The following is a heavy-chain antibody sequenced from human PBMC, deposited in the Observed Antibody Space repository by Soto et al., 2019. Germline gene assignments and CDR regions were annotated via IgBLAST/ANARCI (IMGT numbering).Heavy chain of an antibody. J-gene: IGHJ6*02. V-gene: IGHV3-53*01. CDR2: IYSGGST. CDR1: GFTVSSNY. D-gene: IGHD4-4*01. Sequence: GGSLRLSCAASGFTVSSNYMSWVRQAPGKGLEWVSVIYSGGSTYYADSVKGRFTISRDNSKNTLYLQMNSLRAEDTAVYYCARDSDSNYFNYYYGVDVWGQGTTVTVSS. CDR3: ARDSDSNYFNYYYGVDV.